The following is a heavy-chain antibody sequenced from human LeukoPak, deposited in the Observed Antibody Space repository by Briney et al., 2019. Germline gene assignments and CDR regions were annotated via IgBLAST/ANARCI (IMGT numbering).Heavy chain of an antibody. J-gene: IGHJ3*02. CDR3: ARGGTYDSSGHDAFDI. D-gene: IGHD3-22*01. CDR1: GGSISSSNW. V-gene: IGHV4-4*02. CDR2: IYHSGST. Sequence: SETLTLTCAVSGGSISSSNWWSWVRQPPGKGLEWIGEIYHSGSTNYNPSLKSRVTISVDKSKNQFSLKLSSVTAADTAVYYCARGGTYDSSGHDAFDIWGQGTMVTVSS.